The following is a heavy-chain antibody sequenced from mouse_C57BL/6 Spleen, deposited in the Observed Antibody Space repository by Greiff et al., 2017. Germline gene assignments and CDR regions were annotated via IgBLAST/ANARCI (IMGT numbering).Heavy chain of an antibody. D-gene: IGHD2-1*01. CDR2: IDPEDGDT. CDR3: TTGYYGNYDWYFDV. V-gene: IGHV14-1*01. CDR1: GFNFKDYY. Sequence: EVQLQQSGAELVRPGASVKLSCTASGFNFKDYYMHWVKQRPEQGLEWIGRIDPEDGDTEYAPKFQGKATMTVDTSSNTAYLQLSSLTSADTAVYYCTTGYYGNYDWYFDVWGTGTTVTVSS. J-gene: IGHJ1*03.